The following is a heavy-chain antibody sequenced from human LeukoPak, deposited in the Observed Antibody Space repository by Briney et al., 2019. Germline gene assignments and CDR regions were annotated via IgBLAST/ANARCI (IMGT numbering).Heavy chain of an antibody. CDR1: GVSFSGYY. V-gene: IGHV4-34*01. J-gene: IGHJ5*02. CDR3: ARRTYQLLSYWFDP. D-gene: IGHD2-2*01. Sequence: SETLSLTCVVYGVSFSGYYWSWIRQPPGKGLEWIGEINHSGSTNYNASIKSRVTISVDTSKNQFSLKLSSVTAEDTAVYYCARRTYQLLSYWFDPWGQGTLVTVSS. CDR2: INHSGST.